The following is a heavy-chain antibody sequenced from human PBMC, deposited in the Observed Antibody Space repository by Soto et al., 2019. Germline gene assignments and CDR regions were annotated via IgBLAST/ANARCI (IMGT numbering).Heavy chain of an antibody. CDR1: GYSFFSYY. CDR3: ARGGATLFGVIDS. CDR2: FLASGGNT. D-gene: IGHD3-3*01. V-gene: IGHV1-46*01. Sequence: ASVKVSCKSSGYSFFSYYIHWVRQAPGQGLEWMGRFLASGGNTDYAQRFRGRISMTRDTSTTNTVSLELTSLTSDDTAVYYCARGGATLFGVIDSWGQGTRVTVSS. J-gene: IGHJ4*02.